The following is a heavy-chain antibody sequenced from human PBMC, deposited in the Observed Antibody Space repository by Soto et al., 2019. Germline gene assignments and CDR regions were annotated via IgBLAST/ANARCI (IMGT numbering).Heavy chain of an antibody. J-gene: IGHJ3*02. D-gene: IGHD7-27*01. V-gene: IGHV3-30*04. CDR3: ARGQTGDLGAFDI. Sequence: GGSLRLSCAASGFTFSSYAMHWVRQAPGKGLEWVAVISYDGSNKYYADSVKGRFTISRDNSKNTLYLQMNSLRAEDTAVYYCARGQTGDLGAFDIWGQGTMVTVSS. CDR1: GFTFSSYA. CDR2: ISYDGSNK.